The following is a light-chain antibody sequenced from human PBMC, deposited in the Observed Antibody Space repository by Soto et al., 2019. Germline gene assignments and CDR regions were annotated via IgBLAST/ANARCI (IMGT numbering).Light chain of an antibody. CDR3: AAWDDSLSLGV. V-gene: IGLV1-51*01. J-gene: IGLJ3*02. CDR2: DNE. Sequence: QSFLTQPPSVSAAPGESVSMSCSGSRSNIGSNFVSWYQQFPGTAPKVVIYDNEKRPSGIPDRFSGYKSGTSATLDITGLQTGDEADYFCAAWDDSLSLGVFGGGTKLTVL. CDR1: RSNIGSNF.